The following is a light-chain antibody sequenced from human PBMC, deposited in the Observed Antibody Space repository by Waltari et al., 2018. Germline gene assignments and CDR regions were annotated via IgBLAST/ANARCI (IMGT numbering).Light chain of an antibody. V-gene: IGKV1-39*01. Sequence: DIQMTQSPSSLSASVGARVTITCRASQSISTYLNWYQQKPGKAPKLLIYAASTLQSGVPSRFSGSGSGTDFTFTISSLHPEDFASYYCQQSYESPWTFVQGTKVEVK. CDR3: QQSYESPWT. CDR2: AAS. J-gene: IGKJ1*01. CDR1: QSISTY.